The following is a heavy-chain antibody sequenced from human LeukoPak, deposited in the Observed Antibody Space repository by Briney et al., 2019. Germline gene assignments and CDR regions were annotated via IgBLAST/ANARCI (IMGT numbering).Heavy chain of an antibody. J-gene: IGHJ4*02. Sequence: PGESLKISCKGSGDSFGSYWIGWVRQMPGKGLEWMGLINAADSDTRYSPSFQGQVLISVDKSISTAYLQWGNLKATDTALYYCARLPCTGGSCSKTFDYWGQGTLVTVYS. CDR2: INAADSDT. CDR1: GDSFGSYW. V-gene: IGHV5-51*01. CDR3: ARLPCTGGSCSKTFDY. D-gene: IGHD2-15*01.